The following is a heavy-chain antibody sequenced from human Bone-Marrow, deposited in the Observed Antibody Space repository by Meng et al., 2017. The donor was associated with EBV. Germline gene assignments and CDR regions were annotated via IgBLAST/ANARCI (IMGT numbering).Heavy chain of an antibody. J-gene: IGHJ4*02. D-gene: IGHD1-26*01. CDR2: MNHNSGNT. Sequence: QGQVVGSWAEVKELWESVKVSCKASGYTFSSYDINWVRQATGQGLEWMGWMNHNSGNTGYAQKFQGRFTMTRNTSIRTAYMELSSLRYEDTDVYYCAREGADYWGQGTLVTVSS. CDR1: GYTFSSYD. CDR3: AREGADY. V-gene: IGHV1-8*01.